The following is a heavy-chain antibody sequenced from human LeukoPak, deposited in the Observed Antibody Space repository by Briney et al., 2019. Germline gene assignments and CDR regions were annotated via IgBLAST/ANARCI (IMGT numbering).Heavy chain of an antibody. D-gene: IGHD4-17*01. CDR2: ISHDESNK. J-gene: IGHJ6*03. Sequence: GGSLRLSCAASGFTFSDYYMSWIRQAPGKGLEWVAVISHDESNKVYADSVKGRFTISRDNSKNTLYLQMNSLRAEDTAVYYCAKVGDYPIYYMDVWGKGTTVTISS. CDR1: GFTFSDYY. CDR3: AKVGDYPIYYMDV. V-gene: IGHV3-30*18.